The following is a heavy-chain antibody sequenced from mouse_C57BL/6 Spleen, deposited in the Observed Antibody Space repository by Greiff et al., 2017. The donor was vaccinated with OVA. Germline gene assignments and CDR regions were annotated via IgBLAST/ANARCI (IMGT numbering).Heavy chain of an antibody. V-gene: IGHV1-15*01. Sequence: VQLQQSGAELVRPGASVTLSCKASGYTFTDYEMHWVKQTPVHGLEWIGAIDPETGGTAYNQKFKGQAILTADKSSSTAYMELRSLTSEDSAVYYCISYDGYYLYAMDYWGQGTSVTVSS. CDR1: GYTFTDYE. CDR2: IDPETGGT. J-gene: IGHJ4*01. CDR3: ISYDGYYLYAMDY. D-gene: IGHD2-3*01.